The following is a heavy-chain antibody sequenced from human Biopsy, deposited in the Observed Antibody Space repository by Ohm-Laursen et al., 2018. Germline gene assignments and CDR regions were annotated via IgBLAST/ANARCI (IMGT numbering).Heavy chain of an antibody. J-gene: IGHJ4*02. D-gene: IGHD3-22*01. CDR2: MNPNSGNT. V-gene: IGHV1-8*01. Sequence: ASVKVSCKASGYTFTNYNVIWVRQAPGQGLEWMGWMNPNSGNTGYAQKFQGRVTMTRNTSISTAYMELSSLTSVDTAVYYCARDFNYDGGGSFNFDYWGQGTLVTVSS. CDR3: ARDFNYDGGGSFNFDY. CDR1: GYTFTNYN.